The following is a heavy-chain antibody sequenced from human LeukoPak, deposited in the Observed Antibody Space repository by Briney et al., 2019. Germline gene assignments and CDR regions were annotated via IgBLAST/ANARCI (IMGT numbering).Heavy chain of an antibody. D-gene: IGHD6-13*01. J-gene: IGHJ6*02. V-gene: IGHV4-59*01. CDR2: LYYSGST. Sequence: SETLSLTCTXSGGSXXXXYWSWIRQPPXXGXXXXXYLYYSGSTNYNPSLKSRVTISVDTSKNQFSLKLSSVTAADTAVYYCGAAAGGDYYGMDVWGQGTTVTVSS. CDR1: GGSXXXXY. CDR3: GAAAGGDYYGMDV.